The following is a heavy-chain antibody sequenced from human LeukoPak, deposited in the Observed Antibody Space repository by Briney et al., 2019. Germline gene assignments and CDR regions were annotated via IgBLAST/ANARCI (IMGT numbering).Heavy chain of an antibody. CDR3: ARTLWFGELLGYYGMDV. J-gene: IGHJ6*04. CDR1: GGSISSYY. D-gene: IGHD3-10*01. Sequence: SETLSLTCTVSGGSISSYYWSWIRQPPGKGLEWIGEIYHSGSTNYNPSLKSRVTISVDKSKNQFSLKLSSVTAADTAVYYCARTLWFGELLGYYGMDVWGKGTTVTVSS. CDR2: IYHSGST. V-gene: IGHV4-59*12.